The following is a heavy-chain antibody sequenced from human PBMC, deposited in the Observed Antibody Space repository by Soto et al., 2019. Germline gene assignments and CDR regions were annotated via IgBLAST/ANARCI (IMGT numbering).Heavy chain of an antibody. CDR1: GFTFSSYW. Sequence: GGSLRLSCAASGFTFSSYWMSWVRQAPGKGLEWVANIKQDGSEKYYVDSVKGRFTISRDNAKNSLYLQMNSLRAEDTAVYYCARGITMVRGVIYYYYYMDVWGKGTTVTVSS. D-gene: IGHD3-10*01. V-gene: IGHV3-7*01. J-gene: IGHJ6*03. CDR3: ARGITMVRGVIYYYYYMDV. CDR2: IKQDGSEK.